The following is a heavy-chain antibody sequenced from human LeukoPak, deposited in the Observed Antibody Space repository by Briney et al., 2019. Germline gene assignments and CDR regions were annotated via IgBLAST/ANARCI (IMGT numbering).Heavy chain of an antibody. CDR3: ATRKLGNDY. J-gene: IGHJ4*02. CDR1: GGAISSGGYY. Sequence: PSQTLSLTCTVSGGAISSGGYYWSWIRQPAGKGLEWIGRIYTSGSTNYNPSLKSRVTISLDTSKNQFSLKLSSVTAADTALYYCATRKLGNDYWGQGTLVTVSS. CDR2: IYTSGST. D-gene: IGHD7-27*01. V-gene: IGHV4-61*02.